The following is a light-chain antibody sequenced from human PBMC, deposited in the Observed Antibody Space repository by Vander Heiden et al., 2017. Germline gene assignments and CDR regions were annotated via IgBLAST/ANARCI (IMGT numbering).Light chain of an antibody. J-gene: IGKJ1*01. CDR2: GAS. V-gene: IGKV3-20*01. CDR3: QQYGSSPRT. CDR1: QSVSSSY. Sequence: DIVLPQSPGTLSLSPGERATLSCRASQSVSSSYLAWNQQKPGQAPRLLIYGASSRATGIPDRFSGSGSGTDFTLTISRLEPEDFAVYYCQQYGSSPRTFGQGTKVEIK.